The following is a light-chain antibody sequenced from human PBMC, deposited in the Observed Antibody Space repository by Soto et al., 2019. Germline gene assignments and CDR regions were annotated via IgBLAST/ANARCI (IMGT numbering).Light chain of an antibody. CDR3: QQADSFPWT. V-gene: IGKV1D-12*01. Sequence: TQSPSSVSASVGYRLTLTCHTSKDISSSVAWYQQKPGKAPNLLIFSASALHRGAPPRSSGSGSGTTFTLTVSSLQPEDFATYYCQQADSFPWTFGQGTKVDIK. CDR1: KDISSS. J-gene: IGKJ1*01. CDR2: SAS.